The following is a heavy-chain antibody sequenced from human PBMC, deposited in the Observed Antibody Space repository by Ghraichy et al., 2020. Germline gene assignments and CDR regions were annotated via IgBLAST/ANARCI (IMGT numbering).Heavy chain of an antibody. Sequence: SETLSLTCSVSGDSMSSYYWTWIRQPPGRGLEWNGYVYYTGLPNYSPSPKSRVTISVDTSKTQFSLTLTSVTPADTAAYYCASARFWNSAPDYWGQGILVTTSS. CDR2: VYYTGLP. J-gene: IGHJ4*02. V-gene: IGHV4-59*01. CDR3: ASARFWNSAPDY. CDR1: GDSMSSYY. D-gene: IGHD1-1*01.